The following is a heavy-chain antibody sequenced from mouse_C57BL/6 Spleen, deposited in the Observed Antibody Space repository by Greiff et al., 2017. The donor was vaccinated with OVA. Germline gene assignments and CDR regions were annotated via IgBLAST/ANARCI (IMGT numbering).Heavy chain of an antibody. V-gene: IGHV1-5*01. J-gene: IGHJ2*01. D-gene: IGHD1-1*01. CDR2: IYPGNSDT. Sequence: EVQLQQSGTVLARPGASVKMSCKTSGYTFTSYWMHWVKQRPGQGLEWIGAIYPGNSDTSYNQKFKGKAKLTAVTSASTAYMELSSLTNEDSAVYYCTRTPSYYGSSLYYFDYWGQGTTLTVSS. CDR1: GYTFTSYW. CDR3: TRTPSYYGSSLYYFDY.